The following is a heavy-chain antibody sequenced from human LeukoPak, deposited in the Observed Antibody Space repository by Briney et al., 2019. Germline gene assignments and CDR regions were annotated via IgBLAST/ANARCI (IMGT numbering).Heavy chain of an antibody. CDR1: GGTFSSYT. Sequence: SVKVSCEASGGTFSSYTISWVRQAPGQGLEWMGRIIPILGIANYAQKFQGRVTITADKSTSTAYMELSSLRSEDTAVYYCASTIVVVPAADDAFDIWGQGTMVTVSS. J-gene: IGHJ3*02. D-gene: IGHD2-2*01. V-gene: IGHV1-69*02. CDR2: IIPILGIA. CDR3: ASTIVVVPAADDAFDI.